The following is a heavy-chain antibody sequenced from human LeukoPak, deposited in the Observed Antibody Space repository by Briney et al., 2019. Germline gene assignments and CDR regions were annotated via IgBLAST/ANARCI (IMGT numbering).Heavy chain of an antibody. J-gene: IGHJ6*03. D-gene: IGHD1-1*01. CDR2: IYSGGRT. V-gene: IGHV3-53*01. CDR1: GFTVSSNY. Sequence: SGGSLRLSCAASGFTVSSNYMSWVRQAPGKGLEWVSVIYSGGRTYYADSVKGRFTISRDNAQNSLYLQMNSLRVEDTAIYYCARDPYNGAYSEGYYYYYMDVWGKGTTVTVSS. CDR3: ARDPYNGAYSEGYYYYYMDV.